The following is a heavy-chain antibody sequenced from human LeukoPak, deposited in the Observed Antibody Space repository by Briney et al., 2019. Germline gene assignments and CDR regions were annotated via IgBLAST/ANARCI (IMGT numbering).Heavy chain of an antibody. CDR2: IDYDGIT. D-gene: IGHD5-18*01. Sequence: PSETLSLTCSVSGGSINNYHWSWIRQPPGKGLEWIGYIDYDGITNFNPSLESRVAMSVDTSNNQFSLILTSVTAADTAVYYCARSGYSYGSQDYWGQGTLVTVSS. CDR1: GGSINNYH. V-gene: IGHV4-59*12. J-gene: IGHJ4*02. CDR3: ARSGYSYGSQDY.